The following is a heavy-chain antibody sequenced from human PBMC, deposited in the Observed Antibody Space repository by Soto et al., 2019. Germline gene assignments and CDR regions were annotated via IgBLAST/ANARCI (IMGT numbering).Heavy chain of an antibody. CDR3: ARLGVRGGYSSYERLGGLDY. V-gene: IGHV1-69*01. J-gene: IGHJ4*02. D-gene: IGHD5-12*01. CDR1: GGTFSSYA. CDR2: IIPIFGTA. Sequence: QVQLVQSGAEVKKPGSSVKVSCKASGGTFSSYAISWVRQAPGQGLEWMGGIIPIFGTANYAQKFQGRVTITADESTSTAYMELSSLRSEDTAVYYCARLGVRGGYSSYERLGGLDYWGQGTLVTVSS.